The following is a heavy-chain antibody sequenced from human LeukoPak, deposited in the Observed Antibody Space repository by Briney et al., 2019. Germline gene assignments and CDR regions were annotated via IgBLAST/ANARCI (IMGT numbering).Heavy chain of an antibody. Sequence: PSETLSLTCAVYGGSFSGYYWSWIRQPPGKGLEWIGEINHSGSTNYNPSLKSRVTISVDTSKNQFSLKLSSVTAADTAVYYCARGQYYYDSSGYCDYWGQGTLVTVSS. J-gene: IGHJ4*02. D-gene: IGHD3-22*01. CDR2: INHSGST. CDR1: GGSFSGYY. CDR3: ARGQYYYDSSGYCDY. V-gene: IGHV4-34*01.